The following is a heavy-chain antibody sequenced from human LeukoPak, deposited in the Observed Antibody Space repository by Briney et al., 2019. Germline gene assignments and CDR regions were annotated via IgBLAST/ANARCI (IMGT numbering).Heavy chain of an antibody. CDR3: AKTPEKPLDY. CDR2: MSVYNGHT. CDR1: GYTFSIYN. V-gene: IGHV1-18*01. J-gene: IGHJ4*02. Sequence: GASVKVSCKASGYTFSIYNITWVRQAPGQGLEWMGRMSVYNGHTDFARNFQDRVTMTADTSTTTAYMELKSLRSDDTAVYYCAKTPEKPLDYWGQGTLVTGSS.